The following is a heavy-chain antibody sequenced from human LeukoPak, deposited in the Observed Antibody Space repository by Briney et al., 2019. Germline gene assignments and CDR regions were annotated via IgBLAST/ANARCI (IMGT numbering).Heavy chain of an antibody. J-gene: IGHJ5*02. Sequence: PSETLSLTCAVSGGSISSSNWWSWVRQPPGKGLEWIGEIYHSGSTNYNPSLKSRVTISVDKSKNQFSLKLSSVTAADTAVYYCARVPPTIFGVVIIQGGWFDPWGQGTLVTVSS. D-gene: IGHD3-3*01. V-gene: IGHV4-4*02. CDR3: ARVPPTIFGVVIIQGGWFDP. CDR2: IYHSGST. CDR1: GGSISSSNW.